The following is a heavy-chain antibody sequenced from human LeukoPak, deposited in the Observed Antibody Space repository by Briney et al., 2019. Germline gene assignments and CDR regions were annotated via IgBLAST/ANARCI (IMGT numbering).Heavy chain of an antibody. J-gene: IGHJ4*02. V-gene: IGHV3-30*03. CDR1: GFTFSSYG. CDR3: ATSGGGEYAFDD. Sequence: GGSLRLSCAAAGFTFSSYGMHWVRQAPGKGLEWVAVISYDGSNKYYADSVKGRFTISTNNPKNTLYLQMNSLRAEDTAVYYCATSGGGEYAFDDWGQGTLVTVSS. D-gene: IGHD3-16*01. CDR2: ISYDGSNK.